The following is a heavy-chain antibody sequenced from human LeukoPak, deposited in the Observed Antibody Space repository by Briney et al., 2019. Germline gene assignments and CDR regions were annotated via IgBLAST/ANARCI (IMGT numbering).Heavy chain of an antibody. CDR3: ARKAYYYGSGSYYNHPLGRYFDL. CDR2: INHSGST. Sequence: SETLSLTCAVYGGSFSGYYWSWIRQPPGKGLEWIGEINHSGSTNYNPSLKSRVTISVVTSKNQFSLKLSSVTAADTAVYYCARKAYYYGSGSYYNHPLGRYFDLWGRGTLVTVSS. J-gene: IGHJ2*01. CDR1: GGSFSGYY. D-gene: IGHD3-10*01. V-gene: IGHV4-34*01.